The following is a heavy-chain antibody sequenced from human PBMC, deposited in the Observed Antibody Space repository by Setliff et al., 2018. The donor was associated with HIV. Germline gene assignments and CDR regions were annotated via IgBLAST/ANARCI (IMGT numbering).Heavy chain of an antibody. Sequence: SETLSLTCAVYGGSFSGYYWSWIRQPPGKGLEWIGEINHSGSTNYNPSLKSRVTISVDTSKNQFSLKLSSVTAADTAMYYCARRVSGWGFDYWGQGTLVTVSS. CDR1: GGSFSGYY. V-gene: IGHV4-34*01. D-gene: IGHD6-19*01. CDR2: INHSGST. J-gene: IGHJ4*02. CDR3: ARRVSGWGFDY.